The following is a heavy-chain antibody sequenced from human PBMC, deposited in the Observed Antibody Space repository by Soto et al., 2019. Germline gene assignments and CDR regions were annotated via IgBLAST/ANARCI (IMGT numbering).Heavy chain of an antibody. D-gene: IGHD4-17*01. CDR3: ARFYGDYVNWFDP. CDR1: GGSISSGGYS. J-gene: IGHJ5*02. V-gene: IGHV4-30-2*01. Sequence: QLQLQESGSGLVKPSQTLSLTCAVSGGSISSGGYSWSLIRQPPGKGLEWIGYIYHSGSTYYNPSLKSRVTISVDRSKNQFSLKLSSVTAADTAVYYCARFYGDYVNWFDPWGQGTLVTVSS. CDR2: IYHSGST.